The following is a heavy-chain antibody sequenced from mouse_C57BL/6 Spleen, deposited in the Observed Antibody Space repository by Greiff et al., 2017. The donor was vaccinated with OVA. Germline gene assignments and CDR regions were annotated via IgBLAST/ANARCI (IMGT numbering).Heavy chain of an antibody. CDR2: ISDGGSYT. CDR1: GFTFSSYA. D-gene: IGHD1-1*01. CDR3: ARDQGYYYGRGYAMDY. V-gene: IGHV5-4*01. J-gene: IGHJ4*01. Sequence: EVKLMESGGGLVKPGGSLKLSCAASGFTFSSYAMSWVRQTPEKRLEWVATISDGGSYTYYPDNVKGRFTISRDNAKNNLYLQMSHLKSEDTAMYYCARDQGYYYGRGYAMDYWGQGTSVTVSS.